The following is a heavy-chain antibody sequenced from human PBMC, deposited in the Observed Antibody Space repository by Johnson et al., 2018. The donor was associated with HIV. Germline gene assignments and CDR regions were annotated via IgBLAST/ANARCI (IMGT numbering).Heavy chain of an antibody. J-gene: IGHJ3*02. CDR1: GFTVSSNY. CDR3: AREGAWEVRPGAFDI. D-gene: IGHD1-26*01. CDR2: IYSGGSI. V-gene: IGHV3-66*01. Sequence: EKLVESGGGLVQPGGSLRLSCAASGFTVSSNYMSWVRQAPGKGLEWVSVIYSGGSIYYADSVKGRFSISRDNSKHTLYLQMNSLRVEDTAVYYCAREGAWEVRPGAFDIWGQGTMVTVSS.